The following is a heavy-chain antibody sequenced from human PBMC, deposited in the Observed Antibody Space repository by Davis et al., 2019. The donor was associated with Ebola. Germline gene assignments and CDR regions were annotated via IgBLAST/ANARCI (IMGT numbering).Heavy chain of an antibody. CDR3: ATRVLTADSY. CDR1: GFTFSSHW. D-gene: IGHD2-21*02. J-gene: IGHJ4*02. V-gene: IGHV3-7*01. Sequence: GESLKISCAASGFTFSSHWMSWVRQAPGKGLEWVANIKQDGGETYYVDSVKGRFTISRDNAKNSLYLQMNSLRAEDTALYYCATRVLTADSYWGQGTLVTVSS. CDR2: IKQDGGET.